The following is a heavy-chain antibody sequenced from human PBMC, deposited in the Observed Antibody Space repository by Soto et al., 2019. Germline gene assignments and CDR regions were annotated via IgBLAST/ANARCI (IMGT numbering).Heavy chain of an antibody. D-gene: IGHD1-26*01. CDR1: GFTFSSYA. Sequence: GGSLRLSCAASGFTFSSYAMSWVRQAPGKGLEWVSAISGSGGSTYYADSVKGRFAISRDNSKNTLYLQMNSLRAEDTAVYYCAKDRFYSGSYLDYWGQGTLVTVSS. CDR3: AKDRFYSGSYLDY. CDR2: ISGSGGST. J-gene: IGHJ4*02. V-gene: IGHV3-23*01.